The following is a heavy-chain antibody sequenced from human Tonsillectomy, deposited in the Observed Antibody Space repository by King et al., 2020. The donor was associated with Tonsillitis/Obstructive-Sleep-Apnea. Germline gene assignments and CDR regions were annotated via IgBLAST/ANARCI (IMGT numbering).Heavy chain of an antibody. CDR1: GFKFSSYA. D-gene: IGHD6-19*01. Sequence: VQLVESGGGVVQPGRSLRLSCVASGFKFSSYAMHWVRQAPGKGLEWVAFISYDGSNKYYADSMKGRFTISRDNSKNTLYLQMNSLRAEDTAVYYCARSIQGWHYFDYWGQGTLVTGSS. CDR3: ARSIQGWHYFDY. J-gene: IGHJ4*02. CDR2: ISYDGSNK. V-gene: IGHV3-30*04.